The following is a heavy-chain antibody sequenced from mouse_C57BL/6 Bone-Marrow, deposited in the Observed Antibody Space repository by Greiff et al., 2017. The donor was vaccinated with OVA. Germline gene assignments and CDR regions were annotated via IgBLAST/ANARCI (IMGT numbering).Heavy chain of an antibody. Sequence: EVQLVESGGGLVQPGGSLKLSCAASGFTFSDYYMYWVRQTPEKRLEWVAYLSNGGGSTYYPDTVKGRFTISRDNAKNTLYLQMSRLKSEDTAMYYCARQGDWDRFAYWGQGTLVTVSA. J-gene: IGHJ3*01. CDR1: GFTFSDYY. CDR2: LSNGGGST. CDR3: ARQGDWDRFAY. V-gene: IGHV5-12*01. D-gene: IGHD4-1*01.